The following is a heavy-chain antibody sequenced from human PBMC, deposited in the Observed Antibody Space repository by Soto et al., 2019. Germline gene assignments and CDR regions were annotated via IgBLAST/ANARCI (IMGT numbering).Heavy chain of an antibody. D-gene: IGHD2-15*01. V-gene: IGHV3-33*01. J-gene: IGHJ5*02. CDR2: IWYDGSNE. Sequence: QVQLVESGGGVVQPGRSLRLSCAASGFRFNTHAMHWVRQAPGKGLEWVAVIWYDGSNEDYVNSVKGRFTISRDNSKNMLNLQMNSLRGEDTAVYYCARVAYCSGGACYPDAWGQGTLVAVSP. CDR3: ARVAYCSGGACYPDA. CDR1: GFRFNTHA.